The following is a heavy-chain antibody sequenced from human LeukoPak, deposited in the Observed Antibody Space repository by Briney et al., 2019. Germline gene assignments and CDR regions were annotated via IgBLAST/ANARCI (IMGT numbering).Heavy chain of an antibody. CDR2: ISTDGSYT. CDR1: GFTFSGYW. V-gene: IGHV3-74*01. Sequence: GGSLRLSCAASGFTFSGYWMHWVRQAPGKGLVWVARISTDGSYTSYADCVKGRFTISRDNAKNTLYLQMNNLRAEDTAVYYCAKRGISGSYYFDYWGQGTLVTVSS. CDR3: AKRGISGSYYFDY. D-gene: IGHD3-10*01. J-gene: IGHJ4*02.